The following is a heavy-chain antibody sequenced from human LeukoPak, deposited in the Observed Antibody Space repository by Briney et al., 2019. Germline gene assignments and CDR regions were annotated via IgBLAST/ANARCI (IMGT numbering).Heavy chain of an antibody. CDR1: GFTSSDYY. V-gene: IGHV3-11*06. CDR2: VSSSSSYT. J-gene: IGHJ3*01. D-gene: IGHD4-17*01. Sequence: GGSLRLSCAASGFTSSDYYMSWIRQAPGRGLEWVSYVSSSSSYTNYADSVRGRFTISRDNAKDSLYLQMNSLRAEDTAVYYCARDYGDAFDVWGQGTMVTVSS. CDR3: ARDYGDAFDV.